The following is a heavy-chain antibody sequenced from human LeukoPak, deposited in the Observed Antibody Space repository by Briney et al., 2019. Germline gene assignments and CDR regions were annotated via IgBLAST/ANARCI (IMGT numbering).Heavy chain of an antibody. CDR3: AKGGEVSSWYKRLKLYFDY. CDR2: ISAYNGNT. J-gene: IGHJ4*02. CDR1: GYTFTSYG. Sequence: GASVKVSCKASGYTFTSYGISWVRQAPGQGLEWMGWISAYNGNTNYAQKLQGRVTMTTDTSTSTAYMELRSLRSDDTAVYYCAKGGEVSSWYKRLKLYFDYWGQGALVTVSS. D-gene: IGHD6-13*01. V-gene: IGHV1-18*01.